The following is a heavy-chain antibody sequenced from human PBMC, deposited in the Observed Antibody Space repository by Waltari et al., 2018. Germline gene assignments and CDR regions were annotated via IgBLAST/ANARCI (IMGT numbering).Heavy chain of an antibody. V-gene: IGHV3-53*02. J-gene: IGHJ4*02. CDR1: GFAVRDNY. Sequence: EVQLVETGGGFIQPGGSLRLSCAVSGFAVRDNYMSWVRQAPGKGLEWVSVIYSGASTYDADSVKGRFTISRDTSKNTVDLQMNSLRGEDTAVYFCASHYCSGGSCYFDYWGQGTLVTVSS. CDR2: IYSGAST. D-gene: IGHD2-15*01. CDR3: ASHYCSGGSCYFDY.